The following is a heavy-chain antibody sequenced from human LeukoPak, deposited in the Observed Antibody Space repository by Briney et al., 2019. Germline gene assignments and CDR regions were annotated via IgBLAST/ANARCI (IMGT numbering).Heavy chain of an antibody. V-gene: IGHV3-11*01. D-gene: IGHD5-12*01. CDR1: GFTFSDYY. CDR3: ARERGYSGYDWFDY. CDR2: ISSSGSTI. J-gene: IGHJ4*02. Sequence: GGSLRLSCAASGFTFSDYYMSWIRQAPRKWLEWVSYISSSGSTIYYADSVKGRFTISRDNAKNSLYLQMNSLRAEDTAVYYCARERGYSGYDWFDYWGQGTLVTVSS.